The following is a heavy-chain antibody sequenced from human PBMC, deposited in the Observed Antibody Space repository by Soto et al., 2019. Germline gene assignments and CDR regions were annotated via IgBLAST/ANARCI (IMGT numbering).Heavy chain of an antibody. D-gene: IGHD1-26*01. Sequence: GSGPTLVNPTQTLTLTCTFSGFSLTTNGMCLSWIRQPPGKALEWLALIDWDDNTYYSTSLNNRLTLSKDTSKNQVVLLVRHMGPVDTATYYCARIPCGKYYTENFFDPWGQGIPVTVSS. V-gene: IGHV2-70*01. J-gene: IGHJ5*02. CDR2: IDWDDNT. CDR3: ARIPCGKYYTENFFDP. CDR1: GFSLTTNGMC.